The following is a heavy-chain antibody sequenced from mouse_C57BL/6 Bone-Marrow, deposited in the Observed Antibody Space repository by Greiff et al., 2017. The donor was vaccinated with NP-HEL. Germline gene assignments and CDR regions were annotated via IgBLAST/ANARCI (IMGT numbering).Heavy chain of an antibody. J-gene: IGHJ3*01. CDR2: ISDGGSYT. V-gene: IGHV5-4*01. CDR3: ARDRGAYDYGAY. Sequence: EVQRVESGGGLVKPGGSLKLSCAASGFTFSSYAMSWVRQTPEKRLEWVATISDGGSYTYYPDNVKGRFTISRDNAKNNLYLQMSHLKSEDTAMYYCARDRGAYDYGAYWGQGTLVTVSA. CDR1: GFTFSSYA. D-gene: IGHD2-4*01.